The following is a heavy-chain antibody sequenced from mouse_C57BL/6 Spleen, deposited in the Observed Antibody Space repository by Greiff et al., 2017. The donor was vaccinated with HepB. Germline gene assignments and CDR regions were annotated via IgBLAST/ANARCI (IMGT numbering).Heavy chain of an antibody. D-gene: IGHD2-5*01. CDR2: ILPGSGST. J-gene: IGHJ3*01. CDR1: GYTFTGYW. Sequence: VQLQQSGAELMKPGASVKLSCKATGYTFTGYWIEWVKQRPGHGLEWIGEILPGSGSTNYNEKFKGKATFTADTSSNTAYMQLSSLKTEDSALYFCARKGGYSNPWFAYWGQGTLVTVSA. V-gene: IGHV1-9*01. CDR3: ARKGGYSNPWFAY.